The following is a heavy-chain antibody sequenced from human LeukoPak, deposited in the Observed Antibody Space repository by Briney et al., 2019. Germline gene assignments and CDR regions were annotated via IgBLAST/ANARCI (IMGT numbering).Heavy chain of an antibody. CDR2: ISYDGSHK. CDR3: AELGITMIGGV. D-gene: IGHD3-10*02. Sequence: PGGSLRLSCAASGFTFSSYAMHWVRQAPGKGLEWVALISYDGSHKYYADSVKGRFTISRDNSKNSLYLQMNSLRAEDTAVYYCAELGITMIGGVWGKGTTVTISS. V-gene: IGHV3-30*04. J-gene: IGHJ6*04. CDR1: GFTFSSYA.